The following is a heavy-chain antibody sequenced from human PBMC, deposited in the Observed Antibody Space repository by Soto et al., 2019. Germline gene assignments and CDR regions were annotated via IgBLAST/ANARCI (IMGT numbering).Heavy chain of an antibody. Sequence: ASVKVSCKASGYTFTGYYMHWVRQAPGQGLEWMGWINPNSDGTNYAQKFQGWVTMTRDTSISTAYMELSRLRSDDTAVYYCARRTAMGLYYFDYWGQGTLVTVSS. CDR3: ARRTAMGLYYFDY. D-gene: IGHD5-18*01. V-gene: IGHV1-2*04. J-gene: IGHJ4*02. CDR1: GYTFTGYY. CDR2: INPNSDGT.